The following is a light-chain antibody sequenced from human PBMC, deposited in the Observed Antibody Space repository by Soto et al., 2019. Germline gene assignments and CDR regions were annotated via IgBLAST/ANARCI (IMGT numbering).Light chain of an antibody. CDR3: QQYHNWPPQYT. V-gene: IGKV3-15*01. J-gene: IGKJ2*01. CDR2: GAS. CDR1: QTVDSN. Sequence: EIVLTQSPASLSVSPGDGATLSCRASQTVDSNLAWYQQRPGQGPRLLIHGASTRAAGVPARFSGSGSGTDFTLTISSLQSEDVAVYYCQQYHNWPPQYTFGQGTKLQIK.